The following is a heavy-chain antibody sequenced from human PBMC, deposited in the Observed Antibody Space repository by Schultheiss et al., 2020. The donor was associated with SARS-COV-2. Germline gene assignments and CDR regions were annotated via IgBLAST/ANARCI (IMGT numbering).Heavy chain of an antibody. Sequence: GGSLRLSCAASGYTFSSHSINWVRQAPGKGLVWVSGISWNSGNIGYADSVKGRFTISRDNSKNTLYLQMNSLRAEDTAVYYCARDGGEEQQLVFQHWGQGTLVTVSS. CDR3: ARDGGEEQQLVFQH. V-gene: IGHV3-21*01. D-gene: IGHD6-13*01. J-gene: IGHJ1*01. CDR1: GYTFSSHS. CDR2: ISWNSGNI.